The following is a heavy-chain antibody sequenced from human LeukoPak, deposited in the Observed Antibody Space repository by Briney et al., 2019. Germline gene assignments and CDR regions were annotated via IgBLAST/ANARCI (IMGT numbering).Heavy chain of an antibody. J-gene: IGHJ5*02. V-gene: IGHV1-18*01. Sequence: ASVKVSCKASGYSSTNYGISWVRQAPGQGLEWMGRIHMYRGNTNYPQKFQGRVTMPTDTSTSTVYMEVRGLRSDDTAMYYCARDVGITVADSFDPWGQGTLVTVSS. D-gene: IGHD6-13*01. CDR2: IHMYRGNT. CDR1: GYSSTNYG. CDR3: ARDVGITVADSFDP.